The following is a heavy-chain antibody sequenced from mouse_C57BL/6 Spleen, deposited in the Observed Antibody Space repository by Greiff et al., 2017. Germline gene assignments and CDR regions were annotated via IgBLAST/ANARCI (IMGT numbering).Heavy chain of an antibody. V-gene: IGHV2-3*01. D-gene: IGHD2-1*01. CDR3: DKARVSLLWYPYAMDY. J-gene: IGHJ4*01. CDR2: IWGDGST. Sequence: QVQLKESGPGLVAPSQSLSITCTVSGFSLTSYGVSWVRQPPGKGLEWLGVIWGDGSTNYHAALISRLCISKDNSKSQVFLKLNSLQTDDTATYYGDKARVSLLWYPYAMDYWGQGTSVTVSS. CDR1: GFSLTSYG.